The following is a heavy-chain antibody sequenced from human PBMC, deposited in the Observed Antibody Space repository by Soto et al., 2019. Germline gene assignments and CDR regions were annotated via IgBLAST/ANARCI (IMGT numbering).Heavy chain of an antibody. V-gene: IGHV1-46*03. CDR1: GYTFTSYG. CDR2: INPSGGST. D-gene: IGHD6-19*01. J-gene: IGHJ3*02. CDR3: ASRKYSSGWSFESDAFDI. Sequence: GASVKVSCKASGYTFTSYGISWVRQAPGQGLEWMGIINPSGGSTSYAQKFQGRVTMTRDTSTSTVYMELSSLRSEDTAAYYCASRKYSSGWSFESDAFDIWGQGTMVTV.